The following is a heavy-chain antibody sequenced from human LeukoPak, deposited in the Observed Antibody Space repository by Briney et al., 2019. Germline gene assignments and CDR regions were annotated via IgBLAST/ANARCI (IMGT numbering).Heavy chain of an antibody. CDR2: INHSGST. Sequence: SETLSLTCIVSGYSISSGYYWGWIRQPPGKGLERIGEINHSGSTNYNPSLKSRVTISVDTSKNQFSLKLSSVTAADTAVYYCARRTYYYASGSYSPPRYWGQGTLVTVSS. CDR1: GYSISSGYY. CDR3: ARRTYYYASGSYSPPRY. J-gene: IGHJ4*02. V-gene: IGHV4-38-2*02. D-gene: IGHD3-10*01.